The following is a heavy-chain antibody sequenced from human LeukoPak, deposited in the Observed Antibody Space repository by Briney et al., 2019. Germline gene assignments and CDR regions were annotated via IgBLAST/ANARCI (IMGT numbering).Heavy chain of an antibody. V-gene: IGHV4-34*01. CDR3: ARGGPYYYDSSGYYLPYDY. CDR1: GDSINVNY. D-gene: IGHD3-22*01. Sequence: KPSETLSLTCTVSGDSINVNYWSWIRQPPGKGLEWIGEIYHSGSTNYNPSLKSRVTISVDKSKNQFSLKLSSVTAADTAVYYCARGGPYYYDSSGYYLPYDYWGQGTLVTVSS. CDR2: IYHSGST. J-gene: IGHJ4*02.